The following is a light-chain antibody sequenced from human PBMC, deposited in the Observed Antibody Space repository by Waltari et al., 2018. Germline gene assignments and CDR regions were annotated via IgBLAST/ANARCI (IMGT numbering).Light chain of an antibody. Sequence: SALTQPASVSGSPGQSITISCTGTSSDIGTYNYVSWYQQYPGKAPILMIYDVTKRPSRVADRFSGSKSGNTASLTISGLQAEDEAYYYCGSYAGSSSVVFGGGTKLTVL. CDR3: GSYAGSSSVV. CDR1: SSDIGTYNY. CDR2: DVT. V-gene: IGLV2-23*02. J-gene: IGLJ2*01.